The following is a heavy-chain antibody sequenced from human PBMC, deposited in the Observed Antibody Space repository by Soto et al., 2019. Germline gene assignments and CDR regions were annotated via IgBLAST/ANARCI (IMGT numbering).Heavy chain of an antibody. D-gene: IGHD1-1*01. V-gene: IGHV3-23*01. CDR2: ISGSGGST. J-gene: IGHJ1*01. CDR3: APSRDNNPPGFQH. CDR1: GFTFSSYA. Sequence: EVQLLESGGGLVQPGGSLRLSCAASGFTFSSYAMSWVRQAPGKGLEWVSAISGSGGSTYYADSVKGRFTISRDNSKNTLYLQIISLRAEDTAVYYCAPSRDNNPPGFQHWGQGTLVTVSS.